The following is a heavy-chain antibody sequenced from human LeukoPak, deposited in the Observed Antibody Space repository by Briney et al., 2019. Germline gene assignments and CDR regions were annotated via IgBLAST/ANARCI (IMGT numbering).Heavy chain of an antibody. CDR1: GFTFNSHY. Sequence: SGGSLRLSCAFSGFTFNSHYVHWVRQAPGQGLLWVSRTTDDATTTYADSVRGRFTISRDIAKKTLYLQMNSLRAEDTALYYCAIMHPYYDGSGYWVQWGQGTLVTVSS. V-gene: IGHV3-74*01. J-gene: IGHJ4*02. D-gene: IGHD3-22*01. CDR3: AIMHPYYDGSGYWVQ. CDR2: TTDDATTT.